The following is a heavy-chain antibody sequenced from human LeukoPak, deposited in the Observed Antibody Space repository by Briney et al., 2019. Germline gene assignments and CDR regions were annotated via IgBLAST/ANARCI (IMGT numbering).Heavy chain of an antibody. CDR3: ARARLRGVVIINAFDI. CDR2: INHSGST. Sequence: SETLSLTCAVYGGSFSGYYWSWIRQPPGKGLEWIGEINHSGSTNYNPSLKSRVTISVDTSKNQFSLKLSSVTAAGTAVYYCARARLRGVVIINAFDIWGQGTMVTVSS. CDR1: GGSFSGYY. J-gene: IGHJ3*02. V-gene: IGHV4-34*01. D-gene: IGHD3-3*01.